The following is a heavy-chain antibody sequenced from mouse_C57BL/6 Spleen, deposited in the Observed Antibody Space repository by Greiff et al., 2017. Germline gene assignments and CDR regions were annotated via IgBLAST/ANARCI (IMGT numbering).Heavy chain of an antibody. Sequence: EVQGVESGPELVKPGASVKIPCKASGYTFTDYNMDWVKQSHGKSLEWIGDINPNNGGTIYNQKFKGKATLTVDKSSSTAYMELRSLTSEDTAVYYCARRLTGTGYFDVWGTGTTVTVSS. CDR1: GYTFTDYN. J-gene: IGHJ1*03. V-gene: IGHV1-18*01. CDR3: ARRLTGTGYFDV. D-gene: IGHD4-1*01. CDR2: INPNNGGT.